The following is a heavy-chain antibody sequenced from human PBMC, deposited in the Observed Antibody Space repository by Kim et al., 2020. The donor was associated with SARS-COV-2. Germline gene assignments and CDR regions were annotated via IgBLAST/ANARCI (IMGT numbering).Heavy chain of an antibody. D-gene: IGHD3-10*01. CDR1: GGSFSGYY. Sequence: SETLSLTCAVYGGSFSGYYWSWIRQPPGKGLEWIGEINHSGSTNYNPSLKSRVTISVDTSKNQFSLKLSSVTAADTAVYYCARDRYYYGSGAYYYYGMDV. J-gene: IGHJ6*01. CDR2: INHSGST. V-gene: IGHV4-34*01. CDR3: ARDRYYYGSGAYYYYGMDV.